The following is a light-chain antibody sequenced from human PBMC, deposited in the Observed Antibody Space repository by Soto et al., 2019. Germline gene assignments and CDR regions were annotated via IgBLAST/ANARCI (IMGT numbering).Light chain of an antibody. Sequence: QSVLTQPASVSGSPGQSITISCTGTSSDVGGFNYVSWYQQNPGKAPKLMIYEVSNRPSEISHRFSGSKSGSTASLTISGLQAEDEADYYCSSYTSSSTWVFGGGTKVTVL. V-gene: IGLV2-14*01. J-gene: IGLJ3*02. CDR3: SSYTSSSTWV. CDR2: EVS. CDR1: SSDVGGFNY.